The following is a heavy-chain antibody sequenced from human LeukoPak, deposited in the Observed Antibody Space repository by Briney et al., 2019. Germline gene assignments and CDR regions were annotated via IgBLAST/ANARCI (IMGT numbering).Heavy chain of an antibody. CDR2: IKQDGSEK. Sequence: GGSLRLSCAASGFTFSIYWMSWVRQALGKGLEWVANIKQDGSEKYYVDSVKGRFTISRDNAKNSLYLQMNSLRAEDTAVYYCAKEYGSLVVVTAPDYYYGMDVWGQGTTVTVSS. CDR3: AKEYGSLVVVTAPDYYYGMDV. V-gene: IGHV3-7*01. CDR1: GFTFSIYW. D-gene: IGHD2-21*02. J-gene: IGHJ6*02.